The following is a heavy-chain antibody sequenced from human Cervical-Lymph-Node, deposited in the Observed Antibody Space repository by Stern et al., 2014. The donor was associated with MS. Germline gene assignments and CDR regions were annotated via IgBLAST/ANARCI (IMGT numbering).Heavy chain of an antibody. D-gene: IGHD4-11*01. CDR2: LSFNGNSV. J-gene: IGHJ6*02. V-gene: IGHV3-9*01. CDR3: VKDVRMWTTVFFHYGMDV. Sequence: EVQLVESGGGLVQPGRSLRVSCSASGFSFNAYAMHWVRQAPGKCLEWVSGLSFNGNSVGYAESVKGRFTISRDNAKRSLSLQMDSLRIEDTATYYCVKDVRMWTTVFFHYGMDVWGQGTTVTVSS. CDR1: GFSFNAYA.